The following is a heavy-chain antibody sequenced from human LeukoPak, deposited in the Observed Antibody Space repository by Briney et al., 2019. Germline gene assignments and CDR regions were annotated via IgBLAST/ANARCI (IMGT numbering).Heavy chain of an antibody. Sequence: GGSLRLSCAASGVTFSAYGVRWGCEAPGEGLGWGAFIRYDGSDKQYGDSVKRRFTISRDNSKNTLFLQMNSLRAEDTAVYYCAKTYSNSWYFDYWGQGTLVTVSS. J-gene: IGHJ4*02. CDR3: AKTYSNSWYFDY. CDR2: IRYDGSDK. CDR1: GVTFSAYG. V-gene: IGHV3-30*02. D-gene: IGHD6-13*01.